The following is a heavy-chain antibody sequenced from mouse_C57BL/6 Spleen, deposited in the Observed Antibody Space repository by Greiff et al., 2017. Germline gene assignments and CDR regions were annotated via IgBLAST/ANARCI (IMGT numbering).Heavy chain of an antibody. CDR3: ARSTYDGAY. Sequence: EVMLVESGAELVKPGASVKLSCTASGFNIKDYYMHWVKQRTGQGLEWIGRIDPEDGETKYAPKFQGKATLTADTTSNTAYLQLSSLTSEDTAGYYCARSTYDGAYWGQGTLVTVSA. D-gene: IGHD2-3*01. V-gene: IGHV14-2*01. J-gene: IGHJ3*01. CDR1: GFNIKDYY. CDR2: IDPEDGET.